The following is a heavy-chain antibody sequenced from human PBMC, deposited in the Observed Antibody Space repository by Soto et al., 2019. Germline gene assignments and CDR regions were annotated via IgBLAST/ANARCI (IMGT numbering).Heavy chain of an antibody. CDR3: ARGWIQLGSSFDY. J-gene: IGHJ4*02. CDR2: ISYDGSNK. D-gene: IGHD5-18*01. Sequence: QVQLVESGGGVVQPGRSLRLSCAASGFTFSSYAMHWVRQAPGKGLEWVAVISYDGSNKYYADSVKGRFTISRDNSKNTLYLQMNSLRAEDTAVYYCARGWIQLGSSFDYWGQGTLVTVSS. CDR1: GFTFSSYA. V-gene: IGHV3-30-3*01.